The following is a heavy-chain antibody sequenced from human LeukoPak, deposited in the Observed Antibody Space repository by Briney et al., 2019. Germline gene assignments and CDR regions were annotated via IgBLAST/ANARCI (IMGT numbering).Heavy chain of an antibody. V-gene: IGHV3-21*01. CDR1: GFTFSSYS. D-gene: IGHD2-15*01. CDR2: ISSSSSYI. Sequence: GGSLRLSCAASGFTFSSYSMNWVRQAPGKGLEWVSSISSSSSYIYYAGSVKGRFTISRDNAKNSLYLQMNSLRAEDTAVYYCARGSRIVVVVAALEPFDYWGQGTLVTVSS. CDR3: ARGSRIVVVVAALEPFDY. J-gene: IGHJ4*02.